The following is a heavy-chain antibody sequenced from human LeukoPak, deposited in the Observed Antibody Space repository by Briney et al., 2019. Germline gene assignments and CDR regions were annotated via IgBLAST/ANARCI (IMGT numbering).Heavy chain of an antibody. D-gene: IGHD6-13*01. CDR2: IKQDGSEK. V-gene: IGHV3-7*01. CDR1: GFTFSSYW. J-gene: IGHJ5*02. Sequence: GGSLRLSCAASGFTFSSYWMSWVRQAPGKGLEWVANIKQDGSEKYYVDSVKGRFTISRDNAKNSLYLQMNSLRAEDTAVYYCARDRPISSSWYLRWFDPWGQGTLVTVSS. CDR3: ARDRPISSSWYLRWFDP.